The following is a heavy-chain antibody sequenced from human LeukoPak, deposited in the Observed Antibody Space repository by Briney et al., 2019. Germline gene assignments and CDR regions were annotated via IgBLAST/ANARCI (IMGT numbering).Heavy chain of an antibody. J-gene: IGHJ4*02. CDR1: GASVSGSNYY. CDR2: IYSSGST. D-gene: IGHD1-26*01. V-gene: IGHV4-39*01. CDR3: AKSGGYGLIDY. Sequence: PSDTLSPTCAVSGASVSGSNYYWGWIRQPPGKGLEWIGNIYSSGSTYYNASLQSRVTISIDTSKNQFSLRLNSVTAADTAMYFCAKSGGYGLIDYWGQGTRVIVSS.